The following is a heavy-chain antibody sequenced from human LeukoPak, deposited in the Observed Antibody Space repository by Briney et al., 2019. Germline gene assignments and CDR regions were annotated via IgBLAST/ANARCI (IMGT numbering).Heavy chain of an antibody. V-gene: IGHV3-21*01. D-gene: IGHD2-2*02. CDR2: ISSSSSYI. CDR3: ARDRVPAAIKGAFDI. Sequence: GGSLRLSCAASGFTFSSYSMNWVRQAPGKGLEWVSSISSSSSYIYYADSVKGRFTISRDNAKNSLYLQMNSLRAEDTAVYYCARDRVPAAIKGAFDIWGQGTMVTVSS. CDR1: GFTFSSYS. J-gene: IGHJ3*02.